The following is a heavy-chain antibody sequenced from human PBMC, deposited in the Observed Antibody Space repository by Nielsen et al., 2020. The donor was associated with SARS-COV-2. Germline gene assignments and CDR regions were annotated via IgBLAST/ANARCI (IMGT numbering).Heavy chain of an antibody. CDR1: GYTFTSYY. J-gene: IGHJ4*02. CDR3: ARDPDSTTTVTTEPVDY. CDR2: INPSGGST. D-gene: IGHD4-17*01. V-gene: IGHV1-46*01. Sequence: ASVKVSCKASGYTFTSYYMHWVRQAPGQGLEWMGIINPSGGSTSYAQKFQGRVTMTRDTSTSTVYMELSSLRSEDTAVYYCARDPDSTTTVTTEPVDYWGQGTLVTVSS.